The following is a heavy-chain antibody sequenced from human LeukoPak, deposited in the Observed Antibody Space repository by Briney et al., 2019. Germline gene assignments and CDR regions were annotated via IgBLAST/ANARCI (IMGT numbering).Heavy chain of an antibody. V-gene: IGHV1-18*01. J-gene: IGHJ4*02. CDR3: ASGNGATVTTGGDY. CDR1: GYTFTSYG. D-gene: IGHD4-11*01. CDR2: ISAYNGNT. Sequence: ASVKVSCKASGYTFTSYGISWVRQAPGQGLEWMGWISAYNGNTNYAQKLQGRVTMTTDTSTSTAYIELRSLRSDDTAVYYCASGNGATVTTGGDYWGQGTLVTVSS.